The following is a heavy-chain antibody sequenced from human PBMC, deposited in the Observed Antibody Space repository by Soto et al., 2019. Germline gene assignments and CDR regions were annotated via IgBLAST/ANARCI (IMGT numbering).Heavy chain of an antibody. Sequence: EVQLVESGGGLVQAGGSLRLSCAASGFTLSTYDMHWVRQTTGRGLEWVSVIGTSGHAHYAGSVKDRFSITTENAKKSFYLQILSLREGNPAVYYCARGGGCGDQNSDAFDIWGQGTMVNVSS. J-gene: IGHJ3*02. CDR3: ARGGGCGDQNSDAFDI. CDR2: IGTSGHA. D-gene: IGHD3-10*01. V-gene: IGHV3-13*01. CDR1: GFTLSTYD.